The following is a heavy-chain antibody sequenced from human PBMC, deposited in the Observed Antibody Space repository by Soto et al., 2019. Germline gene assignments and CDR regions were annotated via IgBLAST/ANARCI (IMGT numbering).Heavy chain of an antibody. Sequence: EVQLVESGGGLVQPGGSLRLSCAASGFTFSDHYMDWVRLAPGKGLEWVGRARNKANSYTTECAASVKGRFTISRDDSKNSLYLKMNSLKTEDTAVYYCAREPTYGDYAQDAIYYFDSWGQGTLVTVSS. J-gene: IGHJ4*02. CDR3: AREPTYGDYAQDAIYYFDS. V-gene: IGHV3-72*01. CDR1: GFTFSDHY. D-gene: IGHD4-17*01. CDR2: ARNKANSYTT.